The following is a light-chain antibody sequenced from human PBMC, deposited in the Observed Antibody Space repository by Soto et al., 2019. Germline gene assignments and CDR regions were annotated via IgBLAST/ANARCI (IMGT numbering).Light chain of an antibody. J-gene: IGKJ4*01. CDR1: QSITSNF. CDR2: DAS. V-gene: IGKV3D-20*01. CDR3: HHFADSPT. Sequence: IVLTQSPVTLSLSPGERATLSCGASQSITSNFVAWYQKKPGLAPSLLIFDASTRAIGIPDRFSGSGSGTDFTLTIRGLEPEDSAVYYCHHFADSPTFGGGTKVEIK.